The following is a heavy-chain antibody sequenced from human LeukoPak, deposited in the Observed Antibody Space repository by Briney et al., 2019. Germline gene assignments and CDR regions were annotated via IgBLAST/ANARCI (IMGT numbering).Heavy chain of an antibody. CDR3: ARGNWNYDHAFDI. Sequence: ASVKVSCKASGYTFTGYYMHWVRQAPGQGLEWMGWINPNSGGTNYAQKFQGRVTMTRDTSISTAYMELSRLRSDDTAVYYCARGNWNYDHAFDIWAKGQWSPSLQ. CDR1: GYTFTGYY. V-gene: IGHV1-2*02. CDR2: INPNSGGT. J-gene: IGHJ3*02. D-gene: IGHD1-7*01.